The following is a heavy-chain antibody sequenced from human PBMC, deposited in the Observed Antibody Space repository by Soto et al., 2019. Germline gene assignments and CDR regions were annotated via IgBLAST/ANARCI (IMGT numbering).Heavy chain of an antibody. CDR3: AKSHEFGVVILYYFDY. CDR2: ISGSGGSI. J-gene: IGHJ4*02. V-gene: IGHV3-23*01. D-gene: IGHD3-3*01. CDR1: GFTFSSYA. Sequence: EVQLLESGGGLVQPGGSLRLSCAASGFTFSSYAMSWVRQAPGKGLEWVSAISGSGGSIYYADSVKGRFTISRDNSKNTLYLQMNSLRAEDTAVYYCAKSHEFGVVILYYFDYWGQGTLVTVSS.